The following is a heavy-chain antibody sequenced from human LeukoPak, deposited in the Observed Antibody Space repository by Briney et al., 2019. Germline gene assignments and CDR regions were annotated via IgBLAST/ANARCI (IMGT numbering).Heavy chain of an antibody. Sequence: PSETLSLTCTVSGYSISSGYYWGWTRQPPGKGLEWIGSIYPSGSTYYNPSLKSRVSISVDTSKNQFSLKLSSVTAADTAVYYCARDRQDPGRGSDFDYWGQGTLVTVSS. CDR3: ARDRQDPGRGSDFDY. J-gene: IGHJ4*02. CDR1: GYSISSGYY. V-gene: IGHV4-38-2*02. D-gene: IGHD1-14*01. CDR2: IYPSGST.